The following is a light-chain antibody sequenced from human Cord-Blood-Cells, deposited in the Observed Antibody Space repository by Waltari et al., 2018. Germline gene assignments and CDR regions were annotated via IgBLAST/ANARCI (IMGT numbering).Light chain of an antibody. V-gene: IGLV2-14*03. J-gene: IGLJ3*02. Sequence: QSALTQPASVSGSPGQSITISCTGTSSDVGGYNYVSWYQQHPGKAPKLMIYDVSNRPSGVSKRFSGSKSGNTASLTISGLQAEDEADYDCSSYTSSSTWVFGEGTKLTVL. CDR1: SSDVGGYNY. CDR2: DVS. CDR3: SSYTSSSTWV.